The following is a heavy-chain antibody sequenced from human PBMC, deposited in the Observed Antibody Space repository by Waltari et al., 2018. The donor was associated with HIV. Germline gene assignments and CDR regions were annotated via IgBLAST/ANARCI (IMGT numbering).Heavy chain of an antibody. V-gene: IGHV4-61*02. J-gene: IGHJ4*02. CDR2: VYTSGST. D-gene: IGHD2-8*02. CDR3: AAARDELRATGGWEY. CDR1: GDSLRRDKFY. Sequence: QVQLQESGPGLVKPSQTLSLTCSVSGDSLRRDKFYWSWIRQPAGKGLEWIGRVYTSGSTNYNESLQSRATVSMDASKNLLSLKLFSVTAADTAIYYCAAARDELRATGGWEYWGQGTLVIVSS.